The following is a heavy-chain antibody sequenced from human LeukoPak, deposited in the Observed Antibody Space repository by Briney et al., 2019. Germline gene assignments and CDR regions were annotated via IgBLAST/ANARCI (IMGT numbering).Heavy chain of an antibody. V-gene: IGHV3-74*01. Sequence: GGSLRLSCAASAFTFSSYWIHWVRQAPGKGLVWVSRINTDGSSTSYADSVKGRFTISRDNAKNTLYLQMNNLRAEDTAVYYCARAVFWSGPFDYWGQGSLVTVSS. CDR3: ARAVFWSGPFDY. D-gene: IGHD3-3*01. J-gene: IGHJ4*02. CDR1: AFTFSSYW. CDR2: INTDGSST.